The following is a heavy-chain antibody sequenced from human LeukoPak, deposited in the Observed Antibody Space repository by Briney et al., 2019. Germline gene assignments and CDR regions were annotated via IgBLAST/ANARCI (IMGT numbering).Heavy chain of an antibody. CDR1: GFTFDTYS. Sequence: GGSLRLSCAASGFTFDTYSINWVRQAPGKGLEWVSYISSSSSIIYYADSVKGRFTISRDNAKNSLYLQMNSLRAEDTAVYYCARENGITGTTILDYWGQGTLVTVSS. J-gene: IGHJ4*02. D-gene: IGHD1-7*01. CDR2: ISSSSSII. CDR3: ARENGITGTTILDY. V-gene: IGHV3-48*04.